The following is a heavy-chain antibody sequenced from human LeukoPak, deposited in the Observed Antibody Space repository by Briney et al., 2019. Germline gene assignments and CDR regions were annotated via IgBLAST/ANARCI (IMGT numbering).Heavy chain of an antibody. CDR1: GFTFSSYS. CDR3: ARVGRDFWSGSTSTFDY. D-gene: IGHD3-3*01. CDR2: IYHSGST. V-gene: IGHV4-38-2*01. J-gene: IGHJ4*02. Sequence: GSLRLSCAASGFTFSSYSMNWVRQAPGKGLEWIGSIYHSGSTYYNPSLKSRVTISVDTSKNQFSLKLSSVTAADTAVYYCARVGRDFWSGSTSTFDYWGQGTLVTVSS.